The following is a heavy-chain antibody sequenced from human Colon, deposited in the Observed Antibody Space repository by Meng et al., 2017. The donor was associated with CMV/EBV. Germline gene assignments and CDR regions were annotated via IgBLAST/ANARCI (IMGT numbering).Heavy chain of an antibody. CDR3: ARDRRPGTDAFDI. D-gene: IGHD1-26*01. Sequence: GGSLRLSCAASGFTFSDYYMSWIRQAPGKGLEWVSYISSSGSTIYYADSVKGRFTISRDNAKNSLYLQMNSLRAEETAVYYCARDRRPGTDAFDIWGQGTMVTVSS. J-gene: IGHJ3*02. V-gene: IGHV3-11*04. CDR2: ISSSGSTI. CDR1: GFTFSDYY.